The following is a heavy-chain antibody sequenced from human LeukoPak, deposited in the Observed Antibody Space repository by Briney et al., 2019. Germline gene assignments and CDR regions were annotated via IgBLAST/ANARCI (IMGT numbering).Heavy chain of an antibody. Sequence: PGGSLRLSCAASGFTFSRYSMNWVRQAPGKGLEWISYISDSGNTIHYADSVKGRFTISRDNAKNSLFLQMNSLRVEDTSVYYCARDHGGYNNGRGYFDYWGRGT. V-gene: IGHV3-48*01. CDR1: GFTFSRYS. D-gene: IGHD5-24*01. J-gene: IGHJ4*02. CDR2: ISDSGNTI. CDR3: ARDHGGYNNGRGYFDY.